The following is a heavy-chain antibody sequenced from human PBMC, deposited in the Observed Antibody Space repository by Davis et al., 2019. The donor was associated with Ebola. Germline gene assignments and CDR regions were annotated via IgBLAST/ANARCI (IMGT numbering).Heavy chain of an antibody. CDR2: IIPILDIA. D-gene: IGHD2-15*01. J-gene: IGHJ6*02. Sequence: SVTVSCTASGGTFSSYAISWVRQAPGQGLEWMGRIIPILDIANYAQKFQGRVTITADKSTSTAYMELSSLRSEDTAVYYCARAQDRRGYYYYGMDVWGQGTTVTVSS. V-gene: IGHV1-69*04. CDR1: GGTFSSYA. CDR3: ARAQDRRGYYYYGMDV.